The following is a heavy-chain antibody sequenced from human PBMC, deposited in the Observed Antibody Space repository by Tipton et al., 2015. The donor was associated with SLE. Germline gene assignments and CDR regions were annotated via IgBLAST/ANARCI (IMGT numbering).Heavy chain of an antibody. D-gene: IGHD1-26*01. Sequence: QLVQSGPEVKPSQTLSLTCAVSGDSVSNEFYSWGWVRQPAGKGLEWIGRIHPSGSTNHNPSLRGRVTVSLDTSKNQFSLKLNSVTAADTAVYYCAREPWELLYGQYHFTDVWGKGTTVTVSS. J-gene: IGHJ6*03. CDR3: AREPWELLYGQYHFTDV. CDR1: GDSVSNEFYS. CDR2: IHPSGST. V-gene: IGHV4-61*02.